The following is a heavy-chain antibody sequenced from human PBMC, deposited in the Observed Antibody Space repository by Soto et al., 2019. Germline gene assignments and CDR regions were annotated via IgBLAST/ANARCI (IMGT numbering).Heavy chain of an antibody. Sequence: GGSLRLSCAASGFTFSSHAMSWVRQAPGKGLEWVSVISGSGGSTYYADSVKGRVTISRDNFKNTLYLQMNSLRAEDTAVYYCAKGGLYYGSGRGYYFDYWGQGTLVTVSS. CDR1: GFTFSSHA. J-gene: IGHJ4*02. V-gene: IGHV3-23*01. D-gene: IGHD3-10*01. CDR2: ISGSGGST. CDR3: AKGGLYYGSGRGYYFDY.